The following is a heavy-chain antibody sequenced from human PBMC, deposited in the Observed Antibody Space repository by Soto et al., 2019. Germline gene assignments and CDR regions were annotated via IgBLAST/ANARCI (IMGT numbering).Heavy chain of an antibody. Sequence: ASVKVSCKASGYTFTSYGISWVRQAPGQGLEWMGWISAYNGNTNYAQKLQGRVTMTTDTSTSTAYMELRSLRSDDTAVYYCARDRRLSQLLYDGMDVWGQGTTVTVYS. J-gene: IGHJ6*02. D-gene: IGHD2-2*01. CDR1: GYTFTSYG. CDR2: ISAYNGNT. CDR3: ARDRRLSQLLYDGMDV. V-gene: IGHV1-18*01.